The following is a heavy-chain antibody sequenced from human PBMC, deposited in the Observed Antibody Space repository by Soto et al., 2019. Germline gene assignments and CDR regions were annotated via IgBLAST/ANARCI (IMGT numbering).Heavy chain of an antibody. J-gene: IGHJ1*01. D-gene: IGHD3-22*01. CDR3: ARGPGAYYYDSSGYEPHFQH. Sequence: QLQLQESGSGLVKPSQTLSLTCAVSGGSISSGGYSWSWIRQPPGKGLEWIGYIYHSGSTYYNPSLKSRVTISVDRSKNQFSLKLSSVTAADTAVYYCARGPGAYYYDSSGYEPHFQHWGQGTLVTVSS. V-gene: IGHV4-30-2*01. CDR2: IYHSGST. CDR1: GGSISSGGYS.